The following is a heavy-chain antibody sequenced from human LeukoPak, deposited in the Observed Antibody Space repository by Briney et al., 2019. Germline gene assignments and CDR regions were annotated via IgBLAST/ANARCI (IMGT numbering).Heavy chain of an antibody. D-gene: IGHD5-18*01. J-gene: IGHJ4*02. CDR3: ARELYGYGSLGIDY. CDR2: ISAYNGNT. Sequence: AASVKVSCKASGYTFTSYGISWVRQAPGQGLEWMGWISAYNGNTNYAQKLQGRVTMTTDTSTSTAYMELRSLRSDDTAVYYCARELYGYGSLGIDYWGQGTLVTVSS. V-gene: IGHV1-18*01. CDR1: GYTFTSYG.